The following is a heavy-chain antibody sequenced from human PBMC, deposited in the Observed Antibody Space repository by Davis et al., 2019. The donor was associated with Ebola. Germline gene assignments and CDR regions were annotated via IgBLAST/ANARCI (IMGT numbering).Heavy chain of an antibody. CDR2: IIWNGGSR. CDR3: ARGGYGSSVPDY. V-gene: IGHV3-20*01. D-gene: IGHD3-10*01. Sequence: PGGSLRPSWPASGFTFADYGMSWVRHPPGKGLEWVSGIIWNGGSRGYADSVKGRFTISRDNAKNSLYLQMNSLRVEDTAFYHCARGGYGSSVPDYWGQGTLVTVSS. CDR1: GFTFADYG. J-gene: IGHJ4*02.